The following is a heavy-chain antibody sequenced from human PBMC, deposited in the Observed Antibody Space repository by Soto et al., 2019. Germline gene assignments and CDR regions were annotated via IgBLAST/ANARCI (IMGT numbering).Heavy chain of an antibody. CDR1: GGSISSSSYY. V-gene: IGHV4-39*01. CDR3: ARPGSSSWYWYFQH. Sequence: QLQLQESGPGLVKPSETLSLTCTVSGGSISSSSYYWGWIRQPPGKGLEWIGSIYYSGSTYYNPSLKSRVTISVDTSKNQFSLKLSSVTAADTAVYYCARPGSSSWYWYFQHWGQGTLVTVSS. CDR2: IYYSGST. D-gene: IGHD6-13*01. J-gene: IGHJ1*01.